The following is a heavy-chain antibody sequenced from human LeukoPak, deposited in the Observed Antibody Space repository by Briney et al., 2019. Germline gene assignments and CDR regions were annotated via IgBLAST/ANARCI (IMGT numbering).Heavy chain of an antibody. V-gene: IGHV4-59*08. J-gene: IGHJ5*02. CDR2: IYYRGST. CDR3: ARRQQTGGDNGLHNWFDP. D-gene: IGHD2-21*01. Sequence: SETLSLTCTVSDGSSSSSSWNWIRQPPGKGLEWVGYIYYRGSTKYNPSLESRVTISVDTSKNQISLKLRSVTAADTAIYYCARRQQTGGDNGLHNWFDPWGQGTLVTVSS. CDR1: DGSSSSSS.